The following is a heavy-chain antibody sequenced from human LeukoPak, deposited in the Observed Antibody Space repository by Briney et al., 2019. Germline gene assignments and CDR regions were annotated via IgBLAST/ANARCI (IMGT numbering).Heavy chain of an antibody. CDR2: ISGSGGST. CDR3: ARDVADIDY. CDR1: AFTFSSYA. Sequence: GGCLRLSCAATAFTFSSYAMSWVRQAPWKGLEWVSAISGSGGSTYYADSVKGRFTISRDNSKNTLYLQMNSLRAEDTAVYYCARDVADIDYWGQGTLVTVSS. J-gene: IGHJ4*02. D-gene: IGHD6-13*01. V-gene: IGHV3-23*01.